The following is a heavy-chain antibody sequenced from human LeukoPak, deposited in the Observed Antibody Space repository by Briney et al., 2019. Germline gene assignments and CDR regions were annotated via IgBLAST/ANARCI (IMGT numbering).Heavy chain of an antibody. V-gene: IGHV3-30*02. J-gene: IGHJ4*02. CDR2: IPSDGSNK. CDR1: GFTFSGYG. CDR3: VKGRNAYFDY. Sequence: QPGGSLRLSCAASGFTFSGYGMHWVRQAPGKGLEWVAFIPSDGSNKYYADSVKGRFTISRDNSKNTVDLQMNSLRPEDTAVYYCVKGRNAYFDYWGQGTLVTASS.